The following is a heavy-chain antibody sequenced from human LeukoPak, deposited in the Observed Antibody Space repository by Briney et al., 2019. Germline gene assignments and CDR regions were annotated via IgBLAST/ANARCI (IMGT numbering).Heavy chain of an antibody. Sequence: PRASVKVSCKASGYTFTSYGISWVRQAPGQGLEWMGWISACNGNTNYAQKLQGRVTMTTDTSTSTAYMELRSLRSDDTAVYYCARAKWEPHQPSRNWFDPWGQGTLVTVSS. J-gene: IGHJ5*02. CDR1: GYTFTSYG. CDR3: ARAKWEPHQPSRNWFDP. V-gene: IGHV1-18*01. CDR2: ISACNGNT. D-gene: IGHD1-26*01.